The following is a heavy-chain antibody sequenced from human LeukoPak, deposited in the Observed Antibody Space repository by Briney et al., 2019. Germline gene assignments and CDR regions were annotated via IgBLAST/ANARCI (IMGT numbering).Heavy chain of an antibody. D-gene: IGHD3-10*01. CDR3: ARGDDYYGSVYGMDV. CDR1: GGSISSGDYY. J-gene: IGHJ6*04. V-gene: IGHV4-30-4*01. Sequence: SQALSLTCTVSGGSISSGDYYWSWIRQPPGKGLEWIGYIYYSGSTYYNPSLKSRVTISVDTSKNQFSLKLSSVTAADTAVYYCARGDDYYGSVYGMDVWGKGTTVTVSP. CDR2: IYYSGST.